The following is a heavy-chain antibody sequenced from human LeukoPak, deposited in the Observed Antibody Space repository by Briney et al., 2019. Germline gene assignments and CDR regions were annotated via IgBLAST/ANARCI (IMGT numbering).Heavy chain of an antibody. CDR1: GGSISSGSYY. J-gene: IGHJ4*02. D-gene: IGHD3-10*01. V-gene: IGHV4-61*02. CDR3: AREGGFGELPTPFDY. CDR2: IYTSGST. Sequence: SQTLSLTCTVSGGSISSGSYYWSWIRQPAGKGLEWIGRIYTSGSTNYNPSLKSRVTISVDTSKNQFSLKLSSVTAADTAVYYCAREGGFGELPTPFDYWGQGTPVTVSS.